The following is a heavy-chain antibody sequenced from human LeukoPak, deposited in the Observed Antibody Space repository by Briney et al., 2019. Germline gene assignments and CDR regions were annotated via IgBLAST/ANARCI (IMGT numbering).Heavy chain of an antibody. D-gene: IGHD2-21*01. V-gene: IGHV3-23*01. CDR1: GFTFSSYA. CDR3: AKFLPTHIVVANYYFDY. Sequence: GGSLRLSCAASGFTFSSYAMSLVRQAPGKGLEWVSAISGSGGSTYYADSVKGRFTISRDNSENTLYLQMNSLRAEDTAVYYCAKFLPTHIVVANYYFDYWGQGTLVTVSS. CDR2: ISGSGGST. J-gene: IGHJ4*02.